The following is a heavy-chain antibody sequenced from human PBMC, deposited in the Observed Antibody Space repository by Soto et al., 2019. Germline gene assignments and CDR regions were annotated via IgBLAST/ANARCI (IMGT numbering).Heavy chain of an antibody. V-gene: IGHV4-39*02. D-gene: IGHD4-4*01. Sequence: QLQLQESGPGLVKPSETLSLTCTVSGGSISSSSYYWGWIRQPPGKGLEWIGSIYYSGSTYYNPSLKCRVTRSASTSTDHISRKLSSVTAADTAVYYCARRTTVTTALYCYYYYMDVWGKGTTVTVSS. J-gene: IGHJ6*03. CDR1: GGSISSSSYY. CDR3: ARRTTVTTALYCYYYYMDV. CDR2: IYYSGST.